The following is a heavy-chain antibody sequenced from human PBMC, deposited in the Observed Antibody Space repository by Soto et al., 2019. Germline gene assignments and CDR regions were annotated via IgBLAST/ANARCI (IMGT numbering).Heavy chain of an antibody. D-gene: IGHD6-19*01. CDR3: AKNPLWGYVSGWYSDY. CDR1: GFIFSSYA. V-gene: IGHV3-23*01. CDR2: ISSSGGTT. Sequence: GGSLRLSCAASGFIFSSYAMSWVRQAPGRGLEWVSAISSSGGTTYYADSVKGRFTMSRDNSKNTVHLQMNSLRAEDTAVYYCAKNPLWGYVSGWYSDYWGQGSLVTVSS. J-gene: IGHJ4*02.